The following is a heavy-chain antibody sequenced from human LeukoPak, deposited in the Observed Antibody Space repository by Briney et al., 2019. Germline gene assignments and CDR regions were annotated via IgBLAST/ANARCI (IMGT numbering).Heavy chain of an antibody. Sequence: GGSLRLSCAASGFTFSDYYMSWIRQAPGKGLEWVSYISSSGSTIYYADSVKGRFTISRDNAKNSLYLQMNSLRAEDTAVYYCARDSFLSYVTQTYYGMDVWGQGTTVTVSS. V-gene: IGHV3-11*01. CDR3: ARDSFLSYVTQTYYGMDV. CDR1: GFTFSDYY. J-gene: IGHJ6*02. CDR2: ISSSGSTI. D-gene: IGHD1-26*01.